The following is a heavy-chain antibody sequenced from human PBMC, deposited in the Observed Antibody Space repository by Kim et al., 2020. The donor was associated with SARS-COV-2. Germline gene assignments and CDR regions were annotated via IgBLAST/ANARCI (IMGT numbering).Heavy chain of an antibody. J-gene: IGHJ5*02. CDR2: INHSGST. CDR1: GGSFSGYY. Sequence: SETLSLTCAVYGGSFSGYYWSWIRQPQGKGLEWIGEINHSGSTNYNPSLKSRVTISVDTSKNQFSLKLSSVTAADTAVYYCARGRGVKYSSSWYATWGQGTLVTVSS. D-gene: IGHD6-13*01. CDR3: ARGRGVKYSSSWYAT. V-gene: IGHV4-34*01.